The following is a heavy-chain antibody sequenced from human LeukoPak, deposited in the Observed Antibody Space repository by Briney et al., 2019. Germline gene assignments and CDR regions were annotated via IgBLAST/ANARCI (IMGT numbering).Heavy chain of an antibody. D-gene: IGHD6-19*01. V-gene: IGHV3-30*18. CDR1: GFTFSSYG. CDR2: ISYDGSNK. CDR3: AKCVSGWPNWFDP. J-gene: IGHJ5*02. Sequence: GGSLRLSCAASGFTFSSYGMHWVRQAPGKGLEWVAVISYDGSNKYYADSVKGRFTISKDSSKNTLYLQMNSLRVEDTAIYYCAKCVSGWPNWFDPWGQGTLVTVSS.